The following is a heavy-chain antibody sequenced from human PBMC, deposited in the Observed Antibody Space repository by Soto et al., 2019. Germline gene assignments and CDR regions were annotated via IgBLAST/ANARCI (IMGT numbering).Heavy chain of an antibody. D-gene: IGHD3-10*01. CDR2: VNPILSMS. Sequence: QVQLVQSGAEVKSAGSSVKVSCKASGDTFNFYSINWVRQAPGLGLEWVGRVNPILSMSNYAQRFQGRDTMTADKSTGTAYMELRSLRSEDTAIYYCASNYGSGYRAFDSWGQGALVTVSS. V-gene: IGHV1-69*02. CDR1: GDTFNFYS. CDR3: ASNYGSGYRAFDS. J-gene: IGHJ4*02.